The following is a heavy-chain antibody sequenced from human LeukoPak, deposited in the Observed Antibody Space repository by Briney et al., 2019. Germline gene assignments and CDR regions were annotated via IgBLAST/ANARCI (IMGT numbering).Heavy chain of an antibody. D-gene: IGHD2-2*01. Sequence: PGGSLRLSCVASGFNFSSYEMNWVRQAPGKGLEWLSYISSSGSTIYNADSVKGRFTISRDNAKNSLYLQMNSLRAEDTAVYYCARDHCTSTSCYFAYWGQGTLVTVSS. V-gene: IGHV3-48*03. J-gene: IGHJ4*02. CDR3: ARDHCTSTSCYFAY. CDR1: GFNFSSYE. CDR2: ISSSGSTI.